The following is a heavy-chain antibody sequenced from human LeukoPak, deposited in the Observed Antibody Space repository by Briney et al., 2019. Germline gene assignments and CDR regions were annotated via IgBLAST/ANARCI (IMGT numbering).Heavy chain of an antibody. D-gene: IGHD6-19*01. V-gene: IGHV1-46*01. Sequence: ASVKVSCKASGYTFTDYYIDWVRQAPGQGLEWMGIINLSGGSTRYAQRFQVRVTMTRDTSTSTVYMDLSSLRSEDTAVYYCARESDIAVAGTGFDYWGQGTLVTVSS. J-gene: IGHJ4*02. CDR1: GYTFTDYY. CDR2: INLSGGST. CDR3: ARESDIAVAGTGFDY.